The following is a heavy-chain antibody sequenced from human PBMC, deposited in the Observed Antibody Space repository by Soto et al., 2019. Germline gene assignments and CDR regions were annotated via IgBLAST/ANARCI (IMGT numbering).Heavy chain of an antibody. D-gene: IGHD6-19*01. Sequence: GGSLRLSCAASGFTFSSYGMYWVRQAPGKGLEWVAVMWYDGSNKYYADSVKSSFTISRENSKNTLYLQMNSLIAEDTPVYYCARGDPIRWNSSGLYAPGFDYWAQGTLVTVSS. CDR1: GFTFSSYG. CDR3: ARGDPIRWNSSGLYAPGFDY. V-gene: IGHV3-33*01. CDR2: MWYDGSNK. J-gene: IGHJ4*02.